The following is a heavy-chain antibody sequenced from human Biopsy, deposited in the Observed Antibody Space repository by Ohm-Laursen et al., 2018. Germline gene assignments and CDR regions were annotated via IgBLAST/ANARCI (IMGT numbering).Heavy chain of an antibody. Sequence: ASVKVSCKASGYSFTSYYMHWVRQAPGQGLEWMGMINPSGSTTSYPQIFQGRVTMTRDTSKSTVYMELSSLRSADTAVYFCTRNTGWYGDLYYFDYWGQGTLVTVS. CDR1: GYSFTSYY. CDR3: TRNTGWYGDLYYFDY. D-gene: IGHD6-19*01. V-gene: IGHV1-46*01. CDR2: INPSGSTT. J-gene: IGHJ4*02.